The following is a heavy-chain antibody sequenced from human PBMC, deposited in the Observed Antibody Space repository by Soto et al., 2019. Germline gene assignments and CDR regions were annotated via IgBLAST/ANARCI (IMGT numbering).Heavy chain of an antibody. CDR2: IYPGDSDT. J-gene: IGHJ6*02. V-gene: IGHV5-51*01. Sequence: PGESLKISCKDSGYSFTSYWIGWVRQMPGKGLEWMGIIYPGDSDTRYSPSFQGQVTISADKSISTAYLQWSSLKASDTAMYYCARLGEGGFQKTAAQNTYYYGMDVWGQGTTVTVSS. D-gene: IGHD2-21*01. CDR3: ARLGEGGFQKTAAQNTYYYGMDV. CDR1: GYSFTSYW.